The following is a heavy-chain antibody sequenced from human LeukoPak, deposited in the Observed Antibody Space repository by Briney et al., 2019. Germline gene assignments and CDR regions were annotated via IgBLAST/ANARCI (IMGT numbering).Heavy chain of an antibody. V-gene: IGHV3-21*01. CDR2: ISTSSTYI. J-gene: IGHJ4*02. CDR3: ARDRAAYSSPTTQDH. CDR1: GFTFSSYT. Sequence: PGGSLRLSCAASGFTFSSYTMNWVRQAPGKGLEWVSSISTSSTYIYYADSVKGRFTISRVNARNSLYLQMNSLRAEDTAVYYCARDRAAYSSPTTQDHWGQGTLVTVSS. D-gene: IGHD6-13*01.